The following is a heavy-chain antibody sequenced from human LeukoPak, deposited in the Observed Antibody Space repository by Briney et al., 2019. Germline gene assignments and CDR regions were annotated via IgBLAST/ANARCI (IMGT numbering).Heavy chain of an antibody. CDR3: ASQNLLFGELLS. Sequence: SETLSLTCTVSGGSISSYYWSWIRQPPGKGLEWIGYIYYSGSTNYNPSLKSRVTISVDTSKNQFSLKLSSVTAADTAVYYCASQNLLFGELLSWGQGTLVTVSS. CDR1: GGSISSYY. D-gene: IGHD3-10*01. J-gene: IGHJ5*02. CDR2: IYYSGST. V-gene: IGHV4-59*08.